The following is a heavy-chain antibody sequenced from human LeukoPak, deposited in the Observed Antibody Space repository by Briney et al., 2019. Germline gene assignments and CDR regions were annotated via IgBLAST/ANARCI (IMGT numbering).Heavy chain of an antibody. CDR1: GYTFTGYY. D-gene: IGHD4-23*01. J-gene: IGHJ4*02. CDR3: ARDMTTVAAAFDY. CDR2: INPNSGGT. Sequence: ASVKVSCKASGYTFTGYYMHWVRQAPGQGLEWMGWINPNSGGTNYAQKFQGRVTMTRDTSTSTAYMELSRLRSEDTAVYYCARDMTTVAAAFDYWGQGTLVTVSS. V-gene: IGHV1-2*02.